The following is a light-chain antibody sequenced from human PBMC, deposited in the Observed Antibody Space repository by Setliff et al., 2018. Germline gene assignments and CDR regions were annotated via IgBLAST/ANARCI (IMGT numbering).Light chain of an antibody. Sequence: ALTQPPSASGSPGQSVTISCTATSSDVGPYNYVSWYQQHPGKAPKLMIYEVSERPSGVPDRFSGSKSGNTASLTVSGLQAEDEADYYCATWDDGLNGAVFGGGTKVTVL. J-gene: IGLJ2*01. V-gene: IGLV2-8*01. CDR2: EVS. CDR1: SSDVGPYNY. CDR3: ATWDDGLNGAV.